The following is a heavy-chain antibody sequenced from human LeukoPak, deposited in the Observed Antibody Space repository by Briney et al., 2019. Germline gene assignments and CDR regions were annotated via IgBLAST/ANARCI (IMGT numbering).Heavy chain of an antibody. J-gene: IGHJ3*02. D-gene: IGHD6-19*01. V-gene: IGHV1-8*01. Sequence: GSVKVSRMTSRYTLSSYDINWVRPASGQGLEWMGWMNPNSGTTGYAEKFQGRVTMTRDTSINTAYMDLSSLESDDTAVYYCARGPRGSGWAHDAFDIWGQGKMVTVSS. CDR1: RYTLSSYD. CDR3: ARGPRGSGWAHDAFDI. CDR2: MNPNSGTT.